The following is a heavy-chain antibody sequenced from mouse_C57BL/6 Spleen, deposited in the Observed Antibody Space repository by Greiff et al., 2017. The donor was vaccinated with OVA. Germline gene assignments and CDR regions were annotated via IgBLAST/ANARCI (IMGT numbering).Heavy chain of an antibody. CDR1: GYTFTSYW. V-gene: IGHV1-74*01. CDR2: IHPSDSDT. Sequence: QVQLQQPGAELVKPGASVKVSCKASGYTFTSYWMHWVKQRPGQGLEWIGRIHPSDSDTNYNQKFKGKATLTGDKSSSTAYMQLSSLTSEDSAVYYCAPEIQDGYYEGFAYWGQGTLVTVSA. J-gene: IGHJ3*01. CDR3: APEIQDGYYEGFAY. D-gene: IGHD2-3*01.